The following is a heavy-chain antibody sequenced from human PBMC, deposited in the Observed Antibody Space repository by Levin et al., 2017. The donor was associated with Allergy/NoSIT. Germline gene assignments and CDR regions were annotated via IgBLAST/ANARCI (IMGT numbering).Heavy chain of an antibody. V-gene: IGHV3-7*01. CDR2: IKQDGSEK. CDR1: GFTFSSYW. CDR3: ARDQSYLPYYDFWSGSLWGYYYYGMDV. J-gene: IGHJ6*02. D-gene: IGHD3-3*01. Sequence: PGGSLRLSCAASGFTFSSYWMSWVRQAPGKGLEWVANIKQDGSEKYYVDSVKGRFTISRDNAKNSLYLQMNSLRAEDTAVYYCARDQSYLPYYDFWSGSLWGYYYYGMDVWGQGTTVTVSS.